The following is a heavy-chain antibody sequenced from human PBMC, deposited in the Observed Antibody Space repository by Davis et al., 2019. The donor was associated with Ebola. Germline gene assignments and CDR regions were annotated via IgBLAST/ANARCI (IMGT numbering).Heavy chain of an antibody. CDR3: ARDLVVSSGAFDI. V-gene: IGHV3-23*01. J-gene: IGHJ3*02. CDR2: ISDSGGAT. D-gene: IGHD5/OR15-5a*01. CDR1: GFTFGSYA. Sequence: GESLKISCAASGFTFGSYAIHWVRQAPGKGLEWVSGISDSGGATYYVDSLKGRFTISRDNAKNSLHLQMNSLRAEDTAVYYCARDLVVSSGAFDIWGQGTMVTVSS.